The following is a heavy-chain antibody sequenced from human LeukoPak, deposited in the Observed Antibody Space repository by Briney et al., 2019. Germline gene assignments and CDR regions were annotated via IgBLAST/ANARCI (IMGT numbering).Heavy chain of an antibody. CDR1: GFTFSSYA. V-gene: IGHV3-30-3*01. CDR2: ISYDGSNK. J-gene: IGHJ4*02. CDR3: ARVKGRDGYNDY. D-gene: IGHD5-24*01. Sequence: GGSLRLSCAASGFTFSSYAMHWVRQAPGKGLEWVAVISYDGSNKYYADSVKGRFTISRDNSKNTLYLQMNSLRAEDTAVYYCARVKGRDGYNDYWGQGTLVTVSS.